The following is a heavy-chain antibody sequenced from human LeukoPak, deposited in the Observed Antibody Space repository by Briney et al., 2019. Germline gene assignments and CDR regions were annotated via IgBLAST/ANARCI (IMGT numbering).Heavy chain of an antibody. CDR2: ISSSSSYT. D-gene: IGHD1-7*01. CDR1: GFTVSNNY. Sequence: GGSLRLSCVVSGFTVSNNYMSWIRQAPGKGLEWVSYISSSSSYTNYADSVKGRFTISRDNAKNSLYLQMNSLRAEDTAVYYCARDIGLTGTTDFDYWGQGTLVTVSS. J-gene: IGHJ4*02. V-gene: IGHV3-11*06. CDR3: ARDIGLTGTTDFDY.